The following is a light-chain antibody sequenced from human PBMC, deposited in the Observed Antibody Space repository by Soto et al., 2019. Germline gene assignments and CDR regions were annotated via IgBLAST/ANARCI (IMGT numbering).Light chain of an antibody. CDR2: ASS. CDR3: QQYYSYPRGT. V-gene: IGKV1-6*01. Sequence: AIQMTQSPSSLSASVGDRVTITCRASQGIRNDLGWYQQKPGKAPKLLIYASSTLQSGVPSRFSGSGSGTDFTLTISCLQSEDFATYYCQQYYSYPRGTFGQGTKVDI. CDR1: QGIRND. J-gene: IGKJ1*01.